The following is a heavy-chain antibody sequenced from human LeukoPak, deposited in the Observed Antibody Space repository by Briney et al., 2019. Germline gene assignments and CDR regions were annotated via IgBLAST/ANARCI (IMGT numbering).Heavy chain of an antibody. D-gene: IGHD1-1*01. CDR2: IYYSGST. CDR1: GGSISSSSYY. V-gene: IGHV4-39*07. CDR3: ARGGTGNWYDYYYYMDV. J-gene: IGHJ6*03. Sequence: PSETLSLTCTVSGGSISSSSYYWGWIRQPPGKGLEWIGSIYYSGSTYYNPSLKSRVTISVDTSKNQFSLKLSSVTAADTAVYYCARGGTGNWYDYYYYMDVWGKGTTVTVSS.